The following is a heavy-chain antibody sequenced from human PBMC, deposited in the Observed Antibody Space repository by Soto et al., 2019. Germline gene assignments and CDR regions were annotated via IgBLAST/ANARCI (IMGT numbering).Heavy chain of an antibody. D-gene: IGHD3-22*01. CDR3: ARWEVVTGLDY. Sequence: GGSLRLSCAASGFTFSTSEMSWVRQAPGKGLEWISHVSSSGGTTYYADSVKGRFTISRDNANHSLFLQMNSLRVADTAVYYCARWEVVTGLDYWGQGTLVTVSS. J-gene: IGHJ4*02. V-gene: IGHV3-48*03. CDR1: GFTFSTSE. CDR2: VSSSGGTT.